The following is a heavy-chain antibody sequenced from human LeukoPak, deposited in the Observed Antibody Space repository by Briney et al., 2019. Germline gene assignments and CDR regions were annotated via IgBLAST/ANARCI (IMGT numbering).Heavy chain of an antibody. Sequence: SETLSLTCIVSGGSIRTSSYYWGWIRQTPGKGLEWIGSIHYSGSTYYNPSLKSRVTISVESTQFSLNLMSVTPADTATYYCARDEAASYYSWFGTWGQGILVTVSS. J-gene: IGHJ5*02. V-gene: IGHV4-39*07. CDR3: ARDEAASYYSWFGT. D-gene: IGHD1-26*01. CDR2: IHYSGST. CDR1: GGSIRTSSYY.